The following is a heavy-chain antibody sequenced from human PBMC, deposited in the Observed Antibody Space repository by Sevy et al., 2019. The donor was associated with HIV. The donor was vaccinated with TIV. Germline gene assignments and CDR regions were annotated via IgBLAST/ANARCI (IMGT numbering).Heavy chain of an antibody. J-gene: IGHJ5*02. V-gene: IGHV4-59*01. CDR3: ARDISFTSGGSWSYYWFDP. CDR2: IHYSGST. CDR1: GGSINSYY. Sequence: SETLSLTCTVSGGSINSYYWSWIRQPPGKGLEWIGYIHYSGSTNYNPSLKSRVTISVDTSKNQFSLKLNSVTAADTAVYYCARDISFTSGGSWSYYWFDPWGQGTLVTVSS. D-gene: IGHD6-13*01.